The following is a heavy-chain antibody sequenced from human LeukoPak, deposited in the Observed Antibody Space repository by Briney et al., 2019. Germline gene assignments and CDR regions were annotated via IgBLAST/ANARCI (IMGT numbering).Heavy chain of an antibody. CDR3: AKCTNYCFDY. Sequence: PGGSLRLSCAASGFTFSSYGMSWVRQAPGKGLEWVSAISGSGAGTYYADSVKGRFTISRDNPKNTLYLQMNSLRAEDTAVYYCAKCTNYCFDYWGQGTLVTVSS. CDR1: GFTFSSYG. J-gene: IGHJ4*02. V-gene: IGHV3-23*01. CDR2: ISGSGAGT. D-gene: IGHD1-7*01.